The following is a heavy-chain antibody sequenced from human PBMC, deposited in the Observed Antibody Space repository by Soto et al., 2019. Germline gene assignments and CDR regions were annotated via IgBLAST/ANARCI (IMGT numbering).Heavy chain of an antibody. J-gene: IGHJ3*02. CDR1: GFTFSGYA. V-gene: IGHV3-23*01. Sequence: PGGSLRLSCAASGFTFSGYAMSWVRQAPGKGLEWVSAISGSGGSTYYADSGKGRFTISRDNSKNTLYLQMTSLRAEDTVVYYCAKYADYGSHAFDIWGQGTMVTVSS. D-gene: IGHD4-17*01. CDR3: AKYADYGSHAFDI. CDR2: ISGSGGST.